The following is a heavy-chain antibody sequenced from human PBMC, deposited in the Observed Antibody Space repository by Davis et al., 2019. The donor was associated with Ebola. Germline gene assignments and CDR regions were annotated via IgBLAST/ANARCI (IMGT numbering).Heavy chain of an antibody. CDR2: IKQDGSEK. Sequence: GESLKISCAASGFTFSSYAMSWVRQAPGKGLERVANIKQDGSEKYYVDSVKGRFTISRDNSKNTLHLQMNSLRVEDTAIYYCAKDTSNVWFDVWGQGTMVTVSS. CDR1: GFTFSSYA. D-gene: IGHD6-19*01. V-gene: IGHV3-7*03. CDR3: AKDTSNVWFDV. J-gene: IGHJ3*01.